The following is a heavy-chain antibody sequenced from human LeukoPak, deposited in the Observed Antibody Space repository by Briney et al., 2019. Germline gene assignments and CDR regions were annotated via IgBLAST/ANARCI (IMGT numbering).Heavy chain of an antibody. V-gene: IGHV1-69*04. CDR2: IIPILGIA. Sequence: SVKVSCKASGGTFSSYAISWVRQAPGQGLEWMGRIIPILGIANYAQKFQGRVTITADKSTSTAYMELSSLRSEDTAVYYCARLGVFSSIDYWGQGTLVTVSS. J-gene: IGHJ4*02. CDR1: GGTFSSYA. D-gene: IGHD3-16*01. CDR3: ARLGVFSSIDY.